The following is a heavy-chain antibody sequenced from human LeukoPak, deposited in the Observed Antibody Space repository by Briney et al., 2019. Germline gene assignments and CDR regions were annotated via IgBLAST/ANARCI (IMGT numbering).Heavy chain of an antibody. CDR2: MNPNSGNT. J-gene: IGHJ4*02. CDR3: ARGGERTTVTTDY. Sequence: ASVKVSCKASGYTFTDSYIHWVRQATGQGLEWMGWMNPNSGNTGYAQKFQGRVTMTRNTSISTAYMELSSLRSEDTAVYYCARGGERTTVTTDYWGQGTLVTVSS. CDR1: GYTFTDSY. V-gene: IGHV1-8*02. D-gene: IGHD4-17*01.